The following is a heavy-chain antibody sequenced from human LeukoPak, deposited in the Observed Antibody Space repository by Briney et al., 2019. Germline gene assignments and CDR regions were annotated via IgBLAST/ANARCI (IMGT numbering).Heavy chain of an antibody. J-gene: IGHJ3*02. CDR1: GGSISSSSYY. CDR3: ARPRITLVRGAAFDI. V-gene: IGHV4-39*01. CDR2: IYYSGST. Sequence: SETLSLTCTVSGGSISSSSYYWGWIRQPPGKGLEWIGTIYYSGSTYYNPSLKSRVTISVDTSKNQFSLKLSSVTATDTAVYYCARPRITLVRGAAFDIWGQGTMVTVSS. D-gene: IGHD3-10*01.